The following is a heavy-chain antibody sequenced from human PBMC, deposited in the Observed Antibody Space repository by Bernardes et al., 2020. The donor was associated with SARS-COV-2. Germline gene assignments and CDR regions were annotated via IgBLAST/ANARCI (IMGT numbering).Heavy chain of an antibody. J-gene: IGHJ6*02. D-gene: IGHD2-2*01. V-gene: IGHV1-8*01. CDR3: ARTVGYCSSTSCYAGTGYYYYYGMDV. Sequence: ASVKVSCKASGYTFTSYDINWVRQATGQGLEWMGWMNPNSGNTGYAQKFQVRVTMTRNTSISTAYMELSSLKSEYTAVYYCARTVGYCSSTSCYAGTGYYYYYGMDVWGQGTTVTVSS. CDR2: MNPNSGNT. CDR1: GYTFTSYD.